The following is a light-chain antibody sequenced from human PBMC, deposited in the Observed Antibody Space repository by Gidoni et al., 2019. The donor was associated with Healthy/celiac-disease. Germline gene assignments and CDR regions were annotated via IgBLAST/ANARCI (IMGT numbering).Light chain of an antibody. CDR2: GKT. V-gene: IGLV3-19*01. CDR3: NSRDSSGNHLV. CDR1: SLRSYY. Sequence: SSELTQDPAVSVALGQTVRIKCQGDSLRSYYASWYQQKPGQAPVLVIYGKTNRPSGIPDRFSGSSSGNTASLTITGAQAEDEADYYCNSRDSSGNHLVFGGGTKLTVL. J-gene: IGLJ2*01.